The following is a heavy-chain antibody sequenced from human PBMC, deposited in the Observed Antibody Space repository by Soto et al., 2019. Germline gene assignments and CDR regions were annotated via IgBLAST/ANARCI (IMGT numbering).Heavy chain of an antibody. CDR2: IYATGTT. Sequence: TLSLTCSVSGASVRGFSWSWIRECAGKGLEWIGSIYATGTTDNNPPLKRRVMMSVDTSKKQFSLKLRSVTAADTAVYYCVRDGPPPLRDWLDPWGQGIPVTVSS. V-gene: IGHV4-4*07. D-gene: IGHD3-16*01. CDR1: GASVRGFS. J-gene: IGHJ5*02. CDR3: VRDGPPPLRDWLDP.